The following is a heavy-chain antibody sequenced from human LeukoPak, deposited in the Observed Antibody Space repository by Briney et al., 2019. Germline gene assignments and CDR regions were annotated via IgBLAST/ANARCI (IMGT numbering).Heavy chain of an antibody. J-gene: IGHJ4*02. CDR2: ISGNGANT. CDR1: GFSFGSHA. CDR3: AKVRSWAIWFGLDY. Sequence: PGGSLRLSCAGSGFSFGSHAMTWVRQAPGKGLEWVSAISGNGANTYYGDSVKGRFTISRGNSKNTLFLQMTSLRVEDTAIYYCAKVRSWAIWFGLDYWGQGTVITVSS. V-gene: IGHV3-23*01. D-gene: IGHD3-10*01.